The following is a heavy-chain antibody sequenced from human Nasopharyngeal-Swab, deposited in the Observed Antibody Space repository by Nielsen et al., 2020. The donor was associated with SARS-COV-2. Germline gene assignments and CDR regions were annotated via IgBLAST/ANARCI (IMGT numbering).Heavy chain of an antibody. Sequence: WICQPLGKGLEWIGEINHSGSTNYNPSLKSRVTISVDTSKNQFSLKLSSVTAADTAVYYCARIEDCSSTSCYDYFDYWGQGTLVTVSS. CDR2: INHSGST. J-gene: IGHJ4*02. D-gene: IGHD2-2*01. V-gene: IGHV4-34*01. CDR3: ARIEDCSSTSCYDYFDY.